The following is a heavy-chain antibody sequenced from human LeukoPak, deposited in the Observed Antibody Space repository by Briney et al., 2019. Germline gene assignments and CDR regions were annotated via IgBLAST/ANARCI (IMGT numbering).Heavy chain of an antibody. CDR1: GFTFSSYG. V-gene: IGHV3-30*03. CDR2: ISYDGSNK. CDR3: ARDITIFGVIINFDY. J-gene: IGHJ4*02. D-gene: IGHD3-3*01. Sequence: GGSLRLSCAASGFTFSSYGMHWVRQAPGKGLEWVAVISYDGSNKYYADSVKGRFSISRDNAKNSLYLQMNSLRAEDTAVYYCARDITIFGVIINFDYWGQGTLVTVSS.